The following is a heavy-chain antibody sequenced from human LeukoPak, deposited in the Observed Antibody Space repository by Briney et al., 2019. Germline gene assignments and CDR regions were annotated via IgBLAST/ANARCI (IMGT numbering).Heavy chain of an antibody. Sequence: SETLSLTCTVSGGSISSSSYYWGWIRQPPGKGLEWIGSIYYSGITYYNPSLKSRVTISVDTSKNQFSLKLSSVTAADTAVYYCARARREYSYGYRPNEMGHYFDHWGQGTLVTVSS. CDR3: ARARREYSYGYRPNEMGHYFDH. V-gene: IGHV4-39*07. D-gene: IGHD5-18*01. J-gene: IGHJ4*02. CDR1: GGSISSSSYY. CDR2: IYYSGIT.